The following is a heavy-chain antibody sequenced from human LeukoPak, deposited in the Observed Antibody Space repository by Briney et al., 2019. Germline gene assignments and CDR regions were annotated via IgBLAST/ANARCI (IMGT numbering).Heavy chain of an antibody. CDR2: IYPGDSDT. V-gene: IGHV5-51*01. D-gene: IGHD3-10*01. CDR1: GYSFTSYW. Sequence: AGESLKISCKGSGYSFTSYWIGWVRQMPGKGLEWMGIIYPGDSDTRYSPPFQGQVTISADKSISTAYLQWSSLKASDTAMYYCARRNKVRGVITVASLGGFDPWGQGTLVTVSS. CDR3: ARRNKVRGVITVASLGGFDP. J-gene: IGHJ5*02.